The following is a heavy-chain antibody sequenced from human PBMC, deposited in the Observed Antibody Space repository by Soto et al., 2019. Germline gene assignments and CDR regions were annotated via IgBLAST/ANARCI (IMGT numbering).Heavy chain of an antibody. CDR1: GFTFDDYA. Sequence: GGSLRLSCAASGFTFDDYAMHWVRQAPGKGLEWVSGISWNSGSIGYADSVKGRFTISRDNAKNSLYLQMNSLRAEDTALYYCAKAEGDYDFWRKDSFFDYWGQGTLVTVSS. CDR2: ISWNSGSI. V-gene: IGHV3-9*01. D-gene: IGHD3-3*01. CDR3: AKAEGDYDFWRKDSFFDY. J-gene: IGHJ4*02.